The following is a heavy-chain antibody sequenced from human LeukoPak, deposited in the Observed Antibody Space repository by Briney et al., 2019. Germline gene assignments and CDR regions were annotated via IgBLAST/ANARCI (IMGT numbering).Heavy chain of an antibody. D-gene: IGHD6-19*01. CDR2: ISSSSSYI. CDR1: GFTFSSYS. J-gene: IGHJ4*02. CDR3: AREDGGWLDY. Sequence: SGTSLRLSCAASGFTFSSYSMNWVRQAPGKGLEWFSSISSSSSYIYYADSVKGRFTISRDNAKNSLYLQMNSLRAEDTAVYYCAREDGGWLDYWGQGTLVTVSS. V-gene: IGHV3-21*01.